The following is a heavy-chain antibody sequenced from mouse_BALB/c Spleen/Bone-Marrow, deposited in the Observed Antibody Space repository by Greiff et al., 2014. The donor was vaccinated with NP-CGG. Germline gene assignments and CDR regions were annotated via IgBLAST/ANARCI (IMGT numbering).Heavy chain of an antibody. CDR2: ISSGGSHT. J-gene: IGHJ4*01. Sequence: DVMLVESGGGLVKPGGSLKLSCAASGFTFSSYAMSWVRQTPEKRLEWVATISSGGSHTYYPDSVKGRFTISRDNAKNTLYLQMSSLKSEDTAMYYCTKIYYGYDGGYYYAMDYWGQGTSVTVSS. V-gene: IGHV5-6-4*01. CDR1: GFTFSSYA. CDR3: TKIYYGYDGGYYYAMDY. D-gene: IGHD2-2*01.